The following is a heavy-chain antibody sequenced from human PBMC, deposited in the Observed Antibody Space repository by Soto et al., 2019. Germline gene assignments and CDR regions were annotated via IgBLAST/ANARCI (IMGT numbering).Heavy chain of an antibody. CDR1: GGSISSSSYF. J-gene: IGHJ5*02. CDR2: FYYSGST. Sequence: QLQLQESGPGLVKPSETLSLTCSVSGGSISSSSYFWGWIRQPPGKGLEWIGSFYYSGSTYYNPSLTSRVTVSVDTSKNQFSLKLSSVTAADTAVYYCARHPSDFWFDPWGQGTLVTVSS. D-gene: IGHD2-21*02. V-gene: IGHV4-39*01. CDR3: ARHPSDFWFDP.